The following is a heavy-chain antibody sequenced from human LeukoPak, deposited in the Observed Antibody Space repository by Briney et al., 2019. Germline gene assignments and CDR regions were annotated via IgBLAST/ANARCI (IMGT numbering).Heavy chain of an antibody. V-gene: IGHV3-30-3*01. D-gene: IGHD3-10*01. J-gene: IGHJ4*02. CDR3: ARSSMVRGVKGNFFDY. Sequence: PGRSLGLSCAASGFTFSSYAMHWVRQAPGKGLEWVAVISYDGSNKYYADSVKGRFTISRDNSKNTLYLQMNSLRAEDTAVYYCARSSMVRGVKGNFFDYWGQGTLVTVSS. CDR2: ISYDGSNK. CDR1: GFTFSSYA.